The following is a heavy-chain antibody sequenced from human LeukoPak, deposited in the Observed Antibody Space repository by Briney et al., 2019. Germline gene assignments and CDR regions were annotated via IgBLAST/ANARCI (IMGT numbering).Heavy chain of an antibody. V-gene: IGHV1-18*01. CDR1: GYTFTSYG. CDR2: ISAYNGNT. Sequence: ASVKVSCKASGYTFTSYGISWVRQAPGQGLEWMGWISAYNGNTNYAQKLQGRVTMTTVTSTSTAYMELRSLRSDDTAVYYCARQTTYDILTGISDYWGQGNLVTVSS. CDR3: ARQTTYDILTGISDY. J-gene: IGHJ4*02. D-gene: IGHD3-9*01.